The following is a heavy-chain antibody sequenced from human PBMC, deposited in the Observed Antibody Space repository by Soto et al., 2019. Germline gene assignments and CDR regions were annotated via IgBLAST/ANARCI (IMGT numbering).Heavy chain of an antibody. D-gene: IGHD3-22*01. CDR3: ARVPPIDYYDSSGYAFDI. Sequence: ASVKVSCKASGYTFTSYGISWVRPAPGQGLEWMGWISAYNGNTNYAQKLQGRVTMTTDTSTSTAYMELRSLRSDDTAVYYCARVPPIDYYDSSGYAFDIWGQGTMVTVSS. CDR1: GYTFTSYG. CDR2: ISAYNGNT. J-gene: IGHJ3*02. V-gene: IGHV1-18*01.